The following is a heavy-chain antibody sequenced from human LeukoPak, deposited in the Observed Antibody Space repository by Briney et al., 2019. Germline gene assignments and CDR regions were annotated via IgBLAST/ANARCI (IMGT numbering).Heavy chain of an antibody. CDR1: GFTFSSYA. CDR2: ISGSGGST. CDR3: AKDTYGDYVYYFDY. D-gene: IGHD4-17*01. Sequence: GGSLRLSWAASGFTFSSYAMSWVRQAPGKGLEWVSAISGSGGSTYCADSVKGRFTISRDNSKNTLYLQMNSLRAEDTAVYYCAKDTYGDYVYYFDYWGQGTLVTVSS. J-gene: IGHJ4*02. V-gene: IGHV3-23*01.